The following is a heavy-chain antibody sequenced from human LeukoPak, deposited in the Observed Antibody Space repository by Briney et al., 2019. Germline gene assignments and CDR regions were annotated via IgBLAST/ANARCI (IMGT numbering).Heavy chain of an antibody. CDR3: TADLSDSAGYAFEY. D-gene: IGHD3-22*01. CDR2: ISGSGGSK. J-gene: IGHJ4*02. Sequence: PGGSLPLSCAASGFSFRSYAMRWVRQAPGKGVDWVSGISGSGGSKYYADSVKGRFTTSRDNSQNTLYVQMNSLKTEDTAVYYCTADLSDSAGYAFEYRGQGGLVSV. V-gene: IGHV3-23*01. CDR1: GFSFRSYA.